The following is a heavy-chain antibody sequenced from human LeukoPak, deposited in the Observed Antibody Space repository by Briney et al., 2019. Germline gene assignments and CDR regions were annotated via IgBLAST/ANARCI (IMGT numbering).Heavy chain of an antibody. CDR3: AKDADAFDI. CDR1: GFTFSSYG. Sequence: LGRSLRLSCAASGFTFSSYGMHWVRQAPGKGLEWVAVISYDGSNKYYADSVKGRFTISRDNSKNTLYLQMNSLRAEDTAVYYCAKDADAFDIWGQGTMVTVSS. J-gene: IGHJ3*02. CDR2: ISYDGSNK. V-gene: IGHV3-30*18.